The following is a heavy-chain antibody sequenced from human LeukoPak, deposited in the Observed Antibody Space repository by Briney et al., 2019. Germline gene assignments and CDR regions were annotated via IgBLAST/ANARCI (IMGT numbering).Heavy chain of an antibody. D-gene: IGHD1-7*01. J-gene: IGHJ4*02. V-gene: IGHV4-61*02. CDR2: IYTSGST. Sequence: SETLSLTCTVSGGTISSGSYYWSCIRQPAGKELEWIGRIYTSGSTNYNPSLKSRVTISVDTSKNQLSLKQSTATAADTAVYYCARESRNWNYGYFDYWGQGTLVTVSS. CDR1: GGTISSGSYY. CDR3: ARESRNWNYGYFDY.